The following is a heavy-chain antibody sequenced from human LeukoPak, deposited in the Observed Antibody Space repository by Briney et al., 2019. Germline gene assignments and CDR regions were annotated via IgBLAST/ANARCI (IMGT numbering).Heavy chain of an antibody. CDR1: GFSFSDYR. Sequence: GGSLRLSCVASGFSFSDYRMHWVRQAPGKGLVWVSRTYIDGVGTAYADFVKGRFIISRDNAKNTLYLQMNSLTSEDTAVYYCVTARGRFWGKGTTVTVSS. CDR3: VTARGRF. V-gene: IGHV3-74*01. CDR2: TYIDGVGT. D-gene: IGHD3-10*01. J-gene: IGHJ6*01.